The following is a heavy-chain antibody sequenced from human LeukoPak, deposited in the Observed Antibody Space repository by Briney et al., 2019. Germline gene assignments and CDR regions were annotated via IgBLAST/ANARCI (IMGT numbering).Heavy chain of an antibody. Sequence: ASVKVSCKASGYTFTGYYMHWVRQAPGQGLEWMGWINPNSGGTNYAQKFQGGVTMTRDTSISTAYMELSRLRSDDTAVYYCARDRSTSSIKFDPWGQGTLVTVSS. CDR3: ARDRSTSSIKFDP. V-gene: IGHV1-2*02. J-gene: IGHJ5*02. CDR1: GYTFTGYY. CDR2: INPNSGGT. D-gene: IGHD2-2*01.